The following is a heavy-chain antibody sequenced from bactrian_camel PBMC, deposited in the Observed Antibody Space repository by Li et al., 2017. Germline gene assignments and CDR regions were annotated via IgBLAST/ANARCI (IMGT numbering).Heavy chain of an antibody. J-gene: IGHJ4*01. D-gene: IGHD3*01. CDR3: GAALSAGYCSAYTDFTY. V-gene: IGHV3S25*01. CDR2: IHTRTGNT. Sequence: QLVESGGGSVQPGGTLILACATSTTFYRVTWFRQAPGKEREGVATIHTRTGNTVYGDSVRGRFTITQDNAKRTVYLQMDTLTPEDTAMYYCGAALSAGYCSAYTDFTYRGQGTQVTVS. CDR1: TTFYR.